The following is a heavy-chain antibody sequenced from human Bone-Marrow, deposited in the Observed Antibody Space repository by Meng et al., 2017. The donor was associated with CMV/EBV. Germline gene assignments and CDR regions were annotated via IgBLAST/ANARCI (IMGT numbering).Heavy chain of an antibody. Sequence: SCAASGFTCSDYHMSWIRQAPGKGLEWVSYISSSGSTIYYADSVKGRFTISRDNAKNSLYPQMNSLRAEDTAVYYCERVATWIQLYYYYGRDVWGQGTTVTVSS. CDR3: ERVATWIQLYYYYGRDV. D-gene: IGHD5-18*01. V-gene: IGHV3-11*04. CDR1: GFTCSDYH. J-gene: IGHJ6*02. CDR2: ISSSGSTI.